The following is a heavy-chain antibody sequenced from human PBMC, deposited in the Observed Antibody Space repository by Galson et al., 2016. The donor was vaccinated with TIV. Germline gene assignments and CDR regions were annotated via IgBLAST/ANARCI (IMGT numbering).Heavy chain of an antibody. Sequence: SLRLSCAASGFTFSSHWMHWVRQSPGKGLVWVSRINSDGNRRTYADSVKGRFTISRDNAKNILYLQLNSLRVEDTAVYYCSRGVGRAIAAAGFRWLDPWGQGAQAIVSS. V-gene: IGHV3-74*01. J-gene: IGHJ5*02. CDR2: INSDGNRR. D-gene: IGHD6-13*01. CDR1: GFTFSSHW. CDR3: SRGVGRAIAAAGFRWLDP.